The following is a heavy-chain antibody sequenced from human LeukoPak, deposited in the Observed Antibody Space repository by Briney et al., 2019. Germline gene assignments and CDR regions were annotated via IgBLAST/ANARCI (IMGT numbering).Heavy chain of an antibody. D-gene: IGHD3-10*01. J-gene: IGHJ4*02. CDR2: MNPNSGNT. V-gene: IGHV1-8*01. CDR3: ARGPDRRLEGSGSSYFDY. Sequence: GALVKVSCKPSGYTFTSSVINRVRQAPGQGVEWMGWMNPNSGNTGYAQKFQGRVTMTRNTSISTAYMELSSLRSEDTAVYYCARGPDRRLEGSGSSYFDYWGQGTLVTVSS. CDR1: GYTFTSSV.